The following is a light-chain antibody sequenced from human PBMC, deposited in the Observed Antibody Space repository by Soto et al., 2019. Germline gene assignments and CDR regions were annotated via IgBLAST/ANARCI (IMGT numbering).Light chain of an antibody. CDR2: ANT. Sequence: QSVLTQPPSVSGAPGQRVTISCTGSNSNIGLGHDVHWYQQLPGAAPQLLIYANTKRPSGVPDRFSGSKSGTSASLAITGLQAEDEADYYCQSYDSSLSSLGYVFGTGTKVTVL. CDR1: NSNIGLGHD. J-gene: IGLJ1*01. V-gene: IGLV1-40*01. CDR3: QSYDSSLSSLGYV.